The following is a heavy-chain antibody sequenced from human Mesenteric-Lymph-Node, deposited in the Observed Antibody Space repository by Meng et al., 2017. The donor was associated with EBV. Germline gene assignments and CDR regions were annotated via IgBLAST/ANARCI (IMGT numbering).Heavy chain of an antibody. J-gene: IGHJ4*02. CDR1: GGSFSGYY. CDR2: INHSGST. CDR3: ASSKEAYDYVWGSYFY. D-gene: IGHD3-16*01. Sequence: AELLKPSETMLPNFAVYGGSFSGYYWSWIRQPPGKVPEWIGEINHSGSTNYNPSLKSRVTISVDTSKNQFSLKLSSVTAADTAVYYCASSKEAYDYVWGSYFYWGQGTLVTVSS. V-gene: IGHV4-34*01.